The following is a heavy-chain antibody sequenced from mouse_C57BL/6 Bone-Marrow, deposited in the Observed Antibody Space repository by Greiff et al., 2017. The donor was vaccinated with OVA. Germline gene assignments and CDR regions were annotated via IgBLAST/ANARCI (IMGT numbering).Heavy chain of an antibody. CDR2: IDPNSGGT. D-gene: IGHD2-5*01. Sequence: QQSCKASGYTFTSYWMHWVKQRPGRGLEWIGRIDPNSGGTKYNEKFKSKATLTVDKPSSTAYMQLSSLTSEDSAVYYCARDGSNVSYFDYWGQGTTLTVSS. J-gene: IGHJ2*01. V-gene: IGHV1-72*01. CDR1: GYTFTSYW. CDR3: ARDGSNVSYFDY.